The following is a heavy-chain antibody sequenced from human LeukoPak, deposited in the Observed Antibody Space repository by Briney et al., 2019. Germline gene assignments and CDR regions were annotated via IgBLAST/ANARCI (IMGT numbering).Heavy chain of an antibody. J-gene: IGHJ4*02. V-gene: IGHV3-15*01. CDR2: IRTKNDGETT. Sequence: KPGGSLRLSCAASGFTFSNAWMNWVRQAPGKGLEWLGRIRTKNDGETTEYAAPMRGRLSISRDDSKNMLYLQMNSLNTEDTAVYYCTSRTLTTNDYWGQGTLVTVSS. CDR1: GFTFSNAW. CDR3: TSRTLTTNDY. D-gene: IGHD3-3*01.